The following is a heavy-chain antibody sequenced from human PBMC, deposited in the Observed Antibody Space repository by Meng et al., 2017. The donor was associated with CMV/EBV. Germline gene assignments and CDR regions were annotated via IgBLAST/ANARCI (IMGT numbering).Heavy chain of an antibody. CDR1: GFTFDDYA. D-gene: IGHD3-10*01. CDR2: ISWNSGFI. V-gene: IGHV3-9*01. CDR3: AKANYPFSGGFDY. Sequence: SLKISCAASGFTFDDYAMHWVRQGPGKGLEWVSGISWNSGFIGYADSVRGRFTISRDNAKNSLYLQMNSLRAEDTALYYCAKANYPFSGGFDYWGQGTLVTVSS. J-gene: IGHJ4*02.